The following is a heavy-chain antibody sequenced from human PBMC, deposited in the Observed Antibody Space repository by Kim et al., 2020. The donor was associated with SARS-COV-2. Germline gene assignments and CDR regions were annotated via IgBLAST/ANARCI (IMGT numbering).Heavy chain of an antibody. CDR3: AGRRYTGTYYYFDY. V-gene: IGHV3-74*01. D-gene: IGHD1-26*01. CDR1: GFTFSSYC. CDR2: INSDGGTT. Sequence: GGSLRLSCAASGFTFSSYCMHWVRQAPGKGLVWVSRINSDGGTTNSAASEKGRITISRDNAKSTLYLQMNSLRAEDTAVYYCAGRRYTGTYYYFDYWGKGTLATVSS. J-gene: IGHJ4*02.